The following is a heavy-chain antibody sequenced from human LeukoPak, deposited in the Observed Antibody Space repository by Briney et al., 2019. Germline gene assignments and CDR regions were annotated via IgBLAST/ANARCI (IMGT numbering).Heavy chain of an antibody. J-gene: IGHJ4*02. D-gene: IGHD3-22*01. CDR2: INTDGSST. Sequence: PGGSLRLSCAASGFTFSSYWMHWVRQAPGKGLVWVSRINTDGSSTSYADSVKGRFTISRDNAKNTLYLQMNSLRAEDTAVYYCASAGDYYDSSGYPTWGQGTLVTVSS. CDR1: GFTFSSYW. V-gene: IGHV3-74*01. CDR3: ASAGDYYDSSGYPT.